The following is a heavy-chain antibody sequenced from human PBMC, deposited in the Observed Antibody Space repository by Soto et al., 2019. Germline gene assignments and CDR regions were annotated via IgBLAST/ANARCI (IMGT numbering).Heavy chain of an antibody. V-gene: IGHV3-23*01. CDR3: AKEPVGPDWYFDL. J-gene: IGHJ2*01. Sequence: DVELLESGGGLVQPGGSLRLSCAASGFTCRSYAMSWVRQAPGKGLEWVSGISGSGISTHYADSVKGRFTVSRDNSKNTLYLQTNSLRAEDTAVYNCAKEPVGPDWYFDLWGRGTLVTVSS. CDR2: ISGSGIST. CDR1: GFTCRSYA.